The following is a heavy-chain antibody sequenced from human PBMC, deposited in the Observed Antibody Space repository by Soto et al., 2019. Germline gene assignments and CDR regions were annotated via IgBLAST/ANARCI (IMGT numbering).Heavy chain of an antibody. D-gene: IGHD1-1*01. CDR2: INAGNGNT. J-gene: IGHJ3*02. Sequence: QVQLVQSGAEVKKPGASVKVSCKASGYTFTSYAMHWVRQAPGQRLEWMGWINAGNGNTKYSQKFQGRVTITRDTSASAAYMELSSLRAEDTAVYYCARDRGYNAFDIWGQGTMVTVSS. CDR1: GYTFTSYA. V-gene: IGHV1-3*01. CDR3: ARDRGYNAFDI.